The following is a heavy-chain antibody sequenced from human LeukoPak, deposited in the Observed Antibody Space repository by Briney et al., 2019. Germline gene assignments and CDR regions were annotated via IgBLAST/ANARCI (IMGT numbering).Heavy chain of an antibody. V-gene: IGHV1-8*02. CDR3: ARGRKGYYGSGSYFY. CDR1: GGTFSSYA. CDR2: MNPNSGNT. J-gene: IGHJ4*02. Sequence: ASVKVSCKASGGTFSSYAINWVRQATGQGLEWMGWMNPNSGNTGYAQKFQGRVTMTRNTSISTAYMELSSLRSEDTAVYYCARGRKGYYGSGSYFYWGQGTLVTVSS. D-gene: IGHD3-10*01.